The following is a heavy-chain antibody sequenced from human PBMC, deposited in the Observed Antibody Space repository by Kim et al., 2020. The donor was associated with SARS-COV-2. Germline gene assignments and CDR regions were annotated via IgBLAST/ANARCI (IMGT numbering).Heavy chain of an antibody. Sequence: YSQKFQGRVTITRDTSASTAYMELSSLRSEDTAVYYCARWVGGYDWGLDYWGQGTLVTVSS. V-gene: IGHV1-3*01. CDR3: ARWVGGYDWGLDY. D-gene: IGHD5-12*01. J-gene: IGHJ4*02.